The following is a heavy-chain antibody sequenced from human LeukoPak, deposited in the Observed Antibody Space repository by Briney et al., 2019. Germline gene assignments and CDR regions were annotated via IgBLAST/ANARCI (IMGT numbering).Heavy chain of an antibody. J-gene: IGHJ3*02. CDR3: ARVPIPPDYYDSSGYPDAFDI. V-gene: IGHV3-7*03. D-gene: IGHD3-22*01. Sequence: GGSLRLSCAASGITFSRFWMSWVRQAPGKGLQWVANINQDGSEKHYVDSVKGRFTISRDNAENSLYLQMNSLRAEDTAVYYCARVPIPPDYYDSSGYPDAFDIWGQGTMVTVSS. CDR2: INQDGSEK. CDR1: GITFSRFW.